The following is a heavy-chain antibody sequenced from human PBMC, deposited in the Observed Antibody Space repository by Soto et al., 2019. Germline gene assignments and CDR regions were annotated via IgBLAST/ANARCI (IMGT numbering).Heavy chain of an antibody. J-gene: IGHJ2*01. Sequence: QVQLQESGPGLVKPSETLSLTCTVSGGSISSYYWSWIRQPPGKGLEWIGYIYYSGSTNYNPSLQSRVTISVDTSKNQLSLKLGSVAAPDPAVYYCSRHGDFDPWGRVTLVTVSS. CDR1: GGSISSYY. CDR3: SRHGDFDP. V-gene: IGHV4-59*01. CDR2: IYYSGST.